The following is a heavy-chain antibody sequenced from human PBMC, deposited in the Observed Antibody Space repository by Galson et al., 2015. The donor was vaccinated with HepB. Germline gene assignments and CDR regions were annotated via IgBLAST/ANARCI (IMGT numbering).Heavy chain of an antibody. CDR3: AKDSEYSDSSGYCSASDY. Sequence: SLRLSCAASGFTFDDYAMHWVRQAPGKGLEWVSGISWNSGSTYYADSVKGRFTISRDNSKSTLYLQMISLRAEDTAVYYCAKDSEYSDSSGYCSASDYWGQGTLVTVSS. CDR1: GFTFDDYA. V-gene: IGHV3-23*01. J-gene: IGHJ4*02. D-gene: IGHD3-22*01. CDR2: ISWNSGST.